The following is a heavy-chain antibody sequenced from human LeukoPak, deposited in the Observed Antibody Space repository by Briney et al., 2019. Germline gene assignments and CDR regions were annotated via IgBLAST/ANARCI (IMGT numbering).Heavy chain of an antibody. V-gene: IGHV4-38-2*02. D-gene: IGHD6-13*01. CDR1: GYSISSGYY. CDR3: ARHYPYLEYSTSSYY. CDR2: INHSGST. J-gene: IGHJ4*02. Sequence: SETLSLTCTVSGYSISSGYYWGWIRQPPGKGLEWIGSINHSGSTNYNPSLKSRVTISVDTSKNQFSLKMSSVTAADTAVYYCARHYPYLEYSTSSYYWGQGTLVTVSS.